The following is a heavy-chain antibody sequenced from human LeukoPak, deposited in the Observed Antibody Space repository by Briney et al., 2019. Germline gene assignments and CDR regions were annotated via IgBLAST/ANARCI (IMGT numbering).Heavy chain of an antibody. D-gene: IGHD6-6*01. Sequence: GGSLRLSCAASGFTLSSYSMNWVRQAPGKGLEWVSSISSSGSYIFYAQSVEGRFIISRDNAKNSHYLQMNSLRVDDTAVYFCARGTYRSSSPSIGMPYYLDYWGQGILVTVSS. CDR1: GFTLSSYS. J-gene: IGHJ4*02. V-gene: IGHV3-21*01. CDR2: ISSSGSYI. CDR3: ARGTYRSSSPSIGMPYYLDY.